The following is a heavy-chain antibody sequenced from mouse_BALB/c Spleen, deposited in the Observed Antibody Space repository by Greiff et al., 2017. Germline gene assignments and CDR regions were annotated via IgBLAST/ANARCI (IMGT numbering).Heavy chain of an antibody. CDR1: GFSLTSYG. CDR2: IWRGGST. V-gene: IGHV2-5-1*01. Sequence: VQLKQSGPSLVQPSQSLSITCTVSGFSLTSYGVHWVRQSPGKGLEWLGVIWRGGSTDYNAAFMSRLSITKDNSRSQVFFKMNSLQADDTAIYYCAKTGYDGTRAMDYWGQGTSVTVSS. J-gene: IGHJ4*01. D-gene: IGHD2-2*01. CDR3: AKTGYDGTRAMDY.